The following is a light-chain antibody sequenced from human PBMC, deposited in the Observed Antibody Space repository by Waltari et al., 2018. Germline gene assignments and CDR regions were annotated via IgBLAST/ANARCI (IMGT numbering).Light chain of an antibody. CDR2: DVF. CDR1: SSDVGFSNY. J-gene: IGLJ3*02. V-gene: IGLV2-14*01. Sequence: QSALTQPASVSGSPGQSITISCAGTSSDVGFSNYVSWYQQHPGKAPKLVIYDVFERPSGVSNRFSGSKSGNTASLTISGLQAEDEADYYCNSYTGSNSWVFGGGTRLTVL. CDR3: NSYTGSNSWV.